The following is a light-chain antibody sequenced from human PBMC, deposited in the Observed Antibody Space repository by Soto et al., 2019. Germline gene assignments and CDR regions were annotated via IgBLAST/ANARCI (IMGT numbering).Light chain of an antibody. Sequence: DIQMTQSPSSLSASIGDRVTITCQASQDISNYLNWYQQKPGRAPKLLIYDASNLDGGVPSRFSGSGSGTDFTIAISSLQTEDIATYYCQNYDTVRPRYTFGQGTKLQIK. CDR1: QDISNY. J-gene: IGKJ2*01. CDR2: DAS. CDR3: QNYDTVRPRYT. V-gene: IGKV1-33*01.